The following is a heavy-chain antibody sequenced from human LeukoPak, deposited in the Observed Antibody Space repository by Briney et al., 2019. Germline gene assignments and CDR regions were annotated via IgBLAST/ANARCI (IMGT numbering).Heavy chain of an antibody. CDR1: GYTFTTHG. CDR3: ARRSTLYSSGRFYFDY. V-gene: IGHV1-18*01. Sequence: GASVKVSCKASGYTFTTHGITWVRQAPGQGLEWMGWISAHDGTRNYALKHEDRVTMTTDTSTSTAYMELRGLRSDDTAVYYCARRSTLYSSGRFYFDYWGQGTLVTVSS. D-gene: IGHD6-19*01. CDR2: ISAHDGTR. J-gene: IGHJ4*02.